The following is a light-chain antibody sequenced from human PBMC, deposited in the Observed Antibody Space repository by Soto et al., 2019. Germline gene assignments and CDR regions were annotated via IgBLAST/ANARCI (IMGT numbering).Light chain of an antibody. J-gene: IGKJ2*01. CDR1: QSVSSS. CDR3: QQYNNWPPYT. V-gene: IGKV3-15*01. Sequence: EIVMTQSPGTLSVSPGERATLSCRASQSVSSSLAWYQQRPGQAPRLLIYGASTRATGVPARFSGSGSGTEFTLTITSLPSEDFAVYYCQQYNNWPPYTFGQGTKLQIK. CDR2: GAS.